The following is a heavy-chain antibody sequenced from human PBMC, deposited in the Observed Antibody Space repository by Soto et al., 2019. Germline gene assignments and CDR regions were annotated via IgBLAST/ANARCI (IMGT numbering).Heavy chain of an antibody. Sequence: LSLTCAVYGGSFSDYYWSWIRQPPGKGLEWIGEINHSGSTNYNPSLKSRVIISVDTSKNQFSLKLSSVTAADTAVYYCARGRGATQNNWFDPWGQGTLVTVSS. V-gene: IGHV4-34*01. D-gene: IGHD1-26*01. CDR1: GGSFSDYY. J-gene: IGHJ5*02. CDR2: INHSGST. CDR3: ARGRGATQNNWFDP.